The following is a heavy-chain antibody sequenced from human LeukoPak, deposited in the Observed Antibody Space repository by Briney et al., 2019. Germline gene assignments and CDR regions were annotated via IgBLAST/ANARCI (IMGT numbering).Heavy chain of an antibody. J-gene: IGHJ4*02. Sequence: PGGSLRLSCAAYGFTFSNYAMSWIRQPPGRGLEWIGSIYYRGSNYHNSSLKGQVTMSIDTSKNQFSLRLSSVTAADTAVYYCARSILRYYYNASGYYPYYFDYWGQGVLVTVSS. D-gene: IGHD3-22*01. CDR1: GFTFSNYA. V-gene: IGHV4-38-2*01. CDR3: ARSILRYYYNASGYYPYYFDY. CDR2: IYYRGSN.